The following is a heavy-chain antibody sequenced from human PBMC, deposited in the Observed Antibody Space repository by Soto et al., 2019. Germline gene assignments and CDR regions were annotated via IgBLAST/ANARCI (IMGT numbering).Heavy chain of an antibody. Sequence: QVQLVQSGAEVKKPGASVKVSCKASGYTFTSYGISWVRQAPGQGLEWMGWISAYNGNTNYAQKLQGRVTMTTDTSPSTAYVELRSLRSDDTAVYYCAREHSITMVRGGNSYWADYWGQGTLVTVSS. J-gene: IGHJ4*02. CDR1: GYTFTSYG. D-gene: IGHD3-10*01. V-gene: IGHV1-18*01. CDR2: ISAYNGNT. CDR3: AREHSITMVRGGNSYWADY.